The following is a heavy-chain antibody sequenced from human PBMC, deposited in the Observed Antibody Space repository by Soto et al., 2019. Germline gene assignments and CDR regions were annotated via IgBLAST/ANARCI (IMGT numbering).Heavy chain of an antibody. J-gene: IGHJ4*02. CDR2: INPNSGGT. Sequence: ASVKVSCKASGYTFTGYYMHWVRQAPGQGLEWMGWINPNSGGTNYAQKFQGRVTMTRDTSISTAYMELSRLRSDDTAVYYCARDPAGEHQPGVDDYWGQGTLVTVSS. V-gene: IGHV1-2*02. D-gene: IGHD2-2*01. CDR3: ARDPAGEHQPGVDDY. CDR1: GYTFTGYY.